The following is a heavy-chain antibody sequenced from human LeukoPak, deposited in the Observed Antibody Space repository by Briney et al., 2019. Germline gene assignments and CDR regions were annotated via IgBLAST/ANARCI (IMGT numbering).Heavy chain of an antibody. CDR1: GGSVSSGSCF. CDR3: ARGIGYYGSGSPDNCFDY. Sequence: SETLSLTCTVSGGSVSSGSCFWSWIRQPPGKGLEWIGYIYYSGSTNCNPSLKSRVTISLDTSKNQFSLKLSSVTAADTAVYYCARGIGYYGSGSPDNCFDYWGQGTLVTVSS. J-gene: IGHJ4*02. D-gene: IGHD3-10*01. V-gene: IGHV4-61*01. CDR2: IYYSGST.